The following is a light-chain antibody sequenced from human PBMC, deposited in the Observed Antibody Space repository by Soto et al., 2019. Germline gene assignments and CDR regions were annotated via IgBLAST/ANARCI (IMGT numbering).Light chain of an antibody. J-gene: IGLJ2*01. CDR2: SNN. CDR1: SSNIGGNT. Sequence: QAVVTQPPSASGTPGQRVTISCSGSSSNIGGNTVNWYQQIPGTAPKLLIHSNNQRPSGVPDRFSGSKSGTSASLAIIGPQSEDEADYYCAAWDDSLNGPVFGGGTKVTVL. CDR3: AAWDDSLNGPV. V-gene: IGLV1-44*01.